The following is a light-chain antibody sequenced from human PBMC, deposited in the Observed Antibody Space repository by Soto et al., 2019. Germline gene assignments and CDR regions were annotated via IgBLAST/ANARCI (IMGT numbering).Light chain of an antibody. J-gene: IGKJ3*01. V-gene: IGKV3-20*01. CDR2: GAS. CDR1: QSINSRY. CDR3: QQFGSSPGFT. Sequence: EIVLTQSPGTLSLSPGERATLSCRASQSINSRYLAWYQQKPGQAPRLLIYGASSRATGISERFSGSGSGTNVTLTISRLEPEDFAVYYCQQFGSSPGFTFGPGTKVDIK.